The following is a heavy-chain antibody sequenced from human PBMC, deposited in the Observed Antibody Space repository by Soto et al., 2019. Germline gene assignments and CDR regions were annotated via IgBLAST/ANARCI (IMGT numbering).Heavy chain of an antibody. CDR3: ARRSSGTHGVDY. Sequence: QVHLVESGGGVVQPGRSLRLSCAASGFTFSTCGVHWVRQAPGKGVEWVAVEWSDGSKEFYADSVKDRFTIFRDNSQNTVYLQMNSLRAEDTAVYYCARRSSGTHGVDYWGQGTMVTVSS. D-gene: IGHD1-26*01. V-gene: IGHV3-33*01. J-gene: IGHJ4*02. CDR2: EWSDGSKE. CDR1: GFTFSTCG.